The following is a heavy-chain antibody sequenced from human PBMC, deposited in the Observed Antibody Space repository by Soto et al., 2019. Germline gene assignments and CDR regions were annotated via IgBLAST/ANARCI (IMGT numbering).Heavy chain of an antibody. CDR3: ARVKIIQLWEYGMDV. J-gene: IGHJ6*02. D-gene: IGHD5-18*01. Sequence: SXKGSFKASGYTXNSYYMDLVRQAPEQGLEWMGIINPSGGSTSYAQKFQGRVTMTSDTSTRKVYMELSSLRSEDTAVYYCARVKIIQLWEYGMDVWGQGTTVTVSS. CDR1: GYTXNSYY. V-gene: IGHV1-46*02. CDR2: INPSGGST.